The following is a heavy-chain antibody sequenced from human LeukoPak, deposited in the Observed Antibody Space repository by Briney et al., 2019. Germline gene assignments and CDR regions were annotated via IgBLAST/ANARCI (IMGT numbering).Heavy chain of an antibody. V-gene: IGHV4-34*01. Sequence: SETLSLTCAVYGGSFSGYYWSWIRQPPGRGLEWIGEINHSGSTNYNPSLKSRVTISVDTSKNQFSLKLSSATAADTAVYYCARELGMRKYYFDYWGQGTLVTVSS. CDR2: INHSGST. CDR1: GGSFSGYY. CDR3: ARELGMRKYYFDY. J-gene: IGHJ4*02. D-gene: IGHD7-27*01.